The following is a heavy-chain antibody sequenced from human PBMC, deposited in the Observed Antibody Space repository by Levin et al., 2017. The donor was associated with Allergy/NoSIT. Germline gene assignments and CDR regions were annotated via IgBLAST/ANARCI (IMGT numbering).Heavy chain of an antibody. D-gene: IGHD4-17*01. CDR2: ISNSGST. CDR1: GGSISSYY. J-gene: IGHJ6*02. Sequence: KSSETLSLTCTVSGGSISSYYWSWIRQPPGKGLEWIGYISNSGSTNYNPSLKSRVTISLDTSKNQFSLKLYSVTAADTAVYYCARDRTTVTTKEVYDYGMDVWGQGAKVTVSS. V-gene: IGHV4-59*01. CDR3: ARDRTTVTTKEVYDYGMDV.